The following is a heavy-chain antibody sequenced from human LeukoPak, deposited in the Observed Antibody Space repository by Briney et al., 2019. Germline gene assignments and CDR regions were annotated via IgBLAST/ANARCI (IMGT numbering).Heavy chain of an antibody. CDR1: GGSISSYY. V-gene: IGHV4-59*12. CDR2: IYYSGST. CDR3: ARSTTGWTNLDY. D-gene: IGHD1-1*01. J-gene: IGHJ4*02. Sequence: SSETLSLTCTVSGGSISSYYWSWIRQPPGKGLEWIGYIYYSGSTNYNPSLKSRVTISVDPSKNQFSLKLSSVTAADTAVYYCARSTTGWTNLDYWGQGTLVTVSS.